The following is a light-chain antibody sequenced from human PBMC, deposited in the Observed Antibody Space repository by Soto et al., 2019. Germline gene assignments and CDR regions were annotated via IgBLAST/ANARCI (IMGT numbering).Light chain of an antibody. CDR3: QSYDSTLSGSRVV. V-gene: IGLV1-40*01. Sequence: QSVLTQPPSVSAAPGQRVTISCSGSSSNIGAGYDVHWYEQLPGKAPKLLISGDNNRPSGVPDRFSASKSGTSASLTITGLQDEDEADYYCQSYDSTLSGSRVVFGGGTKLTVL. J-gene: IGLJ2*01. CDR1: SSNIGAGYD. CDR2: GDN.